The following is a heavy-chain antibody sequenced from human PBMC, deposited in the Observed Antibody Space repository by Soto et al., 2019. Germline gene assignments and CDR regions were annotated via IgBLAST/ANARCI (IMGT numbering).Heavy chain of an antibody. CDR3: ARNDSGSRNCDY. J-gene: IGHJ4*02. D-gene: IGHD3-10*01. Sequence: SETLSLTCTVSDDSISSGGYYWSWIRQHPGKGLEWIGYISDSGRPYYNPSLRSRVTISEDTSKNQFSLKLRFVTAADTAVYYCARNDSGSRNCDYWGQGTLVTVS. CDR1: DDSISSGGYY. V-gene: IGHV4-31*03. CDR2: ISDSGRP.